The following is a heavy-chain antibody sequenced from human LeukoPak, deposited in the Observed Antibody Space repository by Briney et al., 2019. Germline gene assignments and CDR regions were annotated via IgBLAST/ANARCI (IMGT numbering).Heavy chain of an antibody. D-gene: IGHD6-13*01. CDR1: GGSISSGGYY. J-gene: IGHJ5*02. CDR3: ARVGSSSWPYNWFDP. Sequence: SETLSLTCTVFGGSISSGGYYWSWIRQHPGKGLEWIGYIYYSGSTYYNPSLKSRVTISVDTSKNQFSLKLSSVTAADTAVYYCARVGSSSWPYNWFDPWGQGTLVTVSS. CDR2: IYYSGST. V-gene: IGHV4-31*03.